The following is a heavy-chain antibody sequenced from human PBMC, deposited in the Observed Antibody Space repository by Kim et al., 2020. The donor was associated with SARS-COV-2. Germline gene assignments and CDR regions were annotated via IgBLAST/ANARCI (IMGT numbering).Heavy chain of an antibody. J-gene: IGHJ4*02. V-gene: IGHV1-69*01. CDR3: AMMVVAATFFDY. Sequence: NYAQKCQGRVTITADESTSAAYMELSSLRSEDTAVYYCAMMVVAATFFDYWGQGTLVTVSS. D-gene: IGHD2-15*01.